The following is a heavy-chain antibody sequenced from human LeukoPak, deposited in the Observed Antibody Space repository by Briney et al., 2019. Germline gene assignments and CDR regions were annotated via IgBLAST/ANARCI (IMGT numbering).Heavy chain of an antibody. Sequence: GESLQISCKISGYKLTNNWIGWVRRVPGKGREWMGLIYPGYSDAKYSPSFQGQVTLSVDASISTAYLQLSGLRASDTAIYYCVRFALTSSLDHWGQGTLVTVSS. J-gene: IGHJ5*02. V-gene: IGHV5-51*01. CDR3: VRFALTSSLDH. CDR2: IYPGYSDA. CDR1: GYKLTNNW. D-gene: IGHD6-13*01.